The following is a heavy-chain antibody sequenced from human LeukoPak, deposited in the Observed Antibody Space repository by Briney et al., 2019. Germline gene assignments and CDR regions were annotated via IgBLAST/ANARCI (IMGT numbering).Heavy chain of an antibody. J-gene: IGHJ5*02. V-gene: IGHV4-4*07. CDR2: IYTSGST. CDR3: AREGGLRFLEWANNWFDP. D-gene: IGHD3-3*01. Sequence: SETLSLTCTGSGVTISSYYWSWIRQAAGKGLEWIGRIYTSGSTNYNPSLKSRVTMSVDTSKNQFYLKLSSVTAADTAVYYCAREGGLRFLEWANNWFDPWGQGTLVTVSS. CDR1: GVTISSYY.